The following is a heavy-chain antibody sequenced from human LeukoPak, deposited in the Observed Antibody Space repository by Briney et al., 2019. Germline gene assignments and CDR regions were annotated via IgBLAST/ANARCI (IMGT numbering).Heavy chain of an antibody. CDR2: ISYDGRT. Sequence: KTSETLSLTCTVSGGSISSYFWSWIRQPPGKGLEWIAYISYDGRTNYNPSLKSRVTVSVDTSRNQFSLKVNSLTAADAAVYYCARSILSYSSSWYYDFWGPGTLVSVSS. V-gene: IGHV4-59*01. D-gene: IGHD6-13*01. CDR3: ARSILSYSSSWYYDF. CDR1: GGSISSYF. J-gene: IGHJ4*02.